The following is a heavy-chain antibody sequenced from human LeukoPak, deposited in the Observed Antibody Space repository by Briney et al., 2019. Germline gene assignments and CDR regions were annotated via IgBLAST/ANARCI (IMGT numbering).Heavy chain of an antibody. J-gene: IGHJ3*02. V-gene: IGHV1-69*06. CDR1: GGTFSSYA. D-gene: IGHD3-10*01. Sequence: GASVKVSCKASGGTFSSYAISWVRQAPGQGLEWMGGIIPIFGTANYAQKFQGRVTITADKSTSTAYMELSSLRSEDTAVYYCARGGLVRGLINSLIAFDIWDQGTMVTVSS. CDR3: ARGGLVRGLINSLIAFDI. CDR2: IIPIFGTA.